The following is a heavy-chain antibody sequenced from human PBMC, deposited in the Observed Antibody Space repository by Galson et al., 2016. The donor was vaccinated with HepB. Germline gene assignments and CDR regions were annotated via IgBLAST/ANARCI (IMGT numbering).Heavy chain of an antibody. CDR1: GDSISDTTPY. V-gene: IGHV4-39*01. CDR3: VRPRNLAFDY. Sequence: ETLSLTCTVSGDSISDTTPYWGWIRQPPGKRLEWIGSVYYSGATYYNPSLKSRVIMSLDTSRNQFSLKLTSVTAADTAVYYCVRPRNLAFDYWGQGTLVTVSS. CDR2: VYYSGAT. J-gene: IGHJ4*02. D-gene: IGHD1-14*01.